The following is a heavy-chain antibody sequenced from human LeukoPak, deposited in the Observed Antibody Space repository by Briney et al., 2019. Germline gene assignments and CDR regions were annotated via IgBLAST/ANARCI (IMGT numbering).Heavy chain of an antibody. CDR1: GFTFSDYY. CDR2: ISGSGSTI. D-gene: IGHD6-13*01. CDR3: ARVHSWEAFDI. V-gene: IGHV3-11*01. Sequence: KSGGSLRLSCSASGFTFSDYYMSWIRQAPGKGLEWVSYISGSGSTIYYADSVKGRFTISRDNAKNSLYLQMNSLRAEDTAVYYCARVHSWEAFDIWGQGTVVAVSS. J-gene: IGHJ3*02.